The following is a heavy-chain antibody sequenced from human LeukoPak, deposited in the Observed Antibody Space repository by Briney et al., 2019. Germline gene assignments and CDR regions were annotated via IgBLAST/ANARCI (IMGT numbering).Heavy chain of an antibody. V-gene: IGHV3-74*01. CDR3: ARDTPFYYYMDV. CDR2: INSDGSST. D-gene: IGHD2-15*01. Sequence: GGSLRLSCAASGFTFSSYWMHWVRQAPGKGLVWVSRINSDGSSTSYADSVKGRFTISIDNAKNTLYLQMNGLRAEDTDVYYCARDTPFYYYMDVWGKGTTVTVSS. CDR1: GFTFSSYW. J-gene: IGHJ6*03.